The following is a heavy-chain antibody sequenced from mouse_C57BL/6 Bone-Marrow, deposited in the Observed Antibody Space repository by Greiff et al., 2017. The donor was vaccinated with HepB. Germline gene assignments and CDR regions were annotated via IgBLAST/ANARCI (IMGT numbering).Heavy chain of an antibody. Sequence: QVQLQQSGPELVKPGASVKISCKASGYAFSSSWMNWVKQRPGKGLEWIGRIYPGDGDTNYNGKFKGTATLTADKSSSTAYMQLSSLTSEDSAVYFCARRPFYYGSSRWYFDVGGTGTTVTVSS. J-gene: IGHJ1*03. V-gene: IGHV1-82*01. CDR2: IYPGDGDT. CDR3: ARRPFYYGSSRWYFDV. D-gene: IGHD1-1*01. CDR1: GYAFSSSW.